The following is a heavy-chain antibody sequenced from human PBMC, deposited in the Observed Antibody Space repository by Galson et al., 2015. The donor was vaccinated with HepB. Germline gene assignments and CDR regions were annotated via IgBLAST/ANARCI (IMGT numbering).Heavy chain of an antibody. CDR1: GFSFSSYT. J-gene: IGHJ3*01. D-gene: IGHD3-22*01. CDR2: ISSNSNTI. CDR3: AGGDRTDHYDSSGYPDAFDL. Sequence: SLRLSCAASGFSFSSYTMNWVRHAPGKGLEWVSYISSNSNTIYDADSMQGRFTTSRDNAKNSLYLHMNSLRDEDTAVYYCAGGDRTDHYDSSGYPDAFDLWGQGTMVTVSS. V-gene: IGHV3-48*02.